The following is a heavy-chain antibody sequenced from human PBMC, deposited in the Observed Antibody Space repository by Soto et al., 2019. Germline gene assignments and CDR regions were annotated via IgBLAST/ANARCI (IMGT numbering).Heavy chain of an antibody. D-gene: IGHD6-6*01. J-gene: IGHJ6*02. CDR2: ISYDGSNK. CDR1: GFTFSSYG. V-gene: IGHV3-30*03. Sequence: PGGSLRLSCAASGFTFSSYGMHWVRQAPGKGLEWVAVISYDGSNKYYADSVKGRFTISRDNSKNTLYLQMNSLRAEDTAVYYCVVGKLEYSLYYYGMDVWGQGTTVTVSS. CDR3: VVGKLEYSLYYYGMDV.